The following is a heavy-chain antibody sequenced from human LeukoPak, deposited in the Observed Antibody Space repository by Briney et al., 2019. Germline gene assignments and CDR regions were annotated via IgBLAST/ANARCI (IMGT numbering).Heavy chain of an antibody. CDR3: AKSHHVTAIDY. V-gene: IGHV3-23*01. D-gene: IGHD2-21*02. J-gene: IGHJ4*02. CDR1: GFTFSHYG. Sequence: GGTLRLSRAASGFTFSHYGMTWVRQAPGKGLEWVSAISGSGGSTYYAGSVKGRFTISRDNSKNTLYLQMNSLRADDTAVYYCAKSHHVTAIDYWGQGTLVTVSS. CDR2: ISGSGGST.